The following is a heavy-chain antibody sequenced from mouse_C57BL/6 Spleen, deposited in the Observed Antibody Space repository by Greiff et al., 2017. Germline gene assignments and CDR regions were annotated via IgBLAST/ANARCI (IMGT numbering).Heavy chain of an antibody. V-gene: IGHV5-17*01. CDR3: ATSDYGFAY. CDR1: GFTFSDYG. D-gene: IGHD2-4*01. J-gene: IGHJ3*01. Sequence: EVKLMESGGGLVKPGGSLKLSCAASGFTFSDYGMHWVRQAPEKGLEWVAYISSGSSTIYYADTVKGRFTISRDNAKNTLFLQMTSLRSEDTAMYDCATSDYGFAYWGQGTLVTVSA. CDR2: ISSGSSTI.